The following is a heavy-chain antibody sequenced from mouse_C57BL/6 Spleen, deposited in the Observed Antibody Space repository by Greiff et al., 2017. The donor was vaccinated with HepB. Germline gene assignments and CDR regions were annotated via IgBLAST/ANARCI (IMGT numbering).Heavy chain of an antibody. CDR1: GYTFTDYN. CDR2: INPNNGGT. D-gene: IGHD2-4*01. V-gene: IGHV1-18*01. CDR3: ARYGLRRVFDY. J-gene: IGHJ2*01. Sequence: EVQLQQSGPELVKPGVSVKIPCKASGYTFTDYNMDWVKQSHGKSLEWIGDINPNNGGTIYNQKFKGKATLTVDKSSSTAYMELRSLTSEDTAVYYCARYGLRRVFDYWGQGTTLTVSS.